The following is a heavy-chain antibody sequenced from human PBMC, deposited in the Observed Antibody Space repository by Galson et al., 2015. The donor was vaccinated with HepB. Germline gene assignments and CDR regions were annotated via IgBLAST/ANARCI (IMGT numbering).Heavy chain of an antibody. CDR2: ISSSNSYI. CDR3: ASLTGVVDY. V-gene: IGHV3-21*01. J-gene: IGHJ4*02. Sequence: SLRLSCAASGFTFSSYSMNWVRQAPGKGLEWVSSISSSNSYISYADSVKGRFTISRDNAKNSVYLQMNSLRAEDTAVYYCASLTGVVDYWGQGTLVTVSS. D-gene: IGHD7-27*01. CDR1: GFTFSSYS.